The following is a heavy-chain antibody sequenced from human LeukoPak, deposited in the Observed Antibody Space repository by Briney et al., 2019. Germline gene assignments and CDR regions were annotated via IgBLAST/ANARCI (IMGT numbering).Heavy chain of an antibody. CDR2: IIPIFGTA. D-gene: IGHD3-10*01. CDR1: GGTFSSYA. CDR3: ARLGYYGSGSYTDDAFDI. Sequence: GASVKVSCKASGGTFSSYAIGWVRQAPGQGLEWMGGIIPIFGTANYAQKFQGRVTITADKSTSTAYMELSSLRSEDTAVYYCARLGYYGSGSYTDDAFDIWGQGTMVTVSS. J-gene: IGHJ3*02. V-gene: IGHV1-69*06.